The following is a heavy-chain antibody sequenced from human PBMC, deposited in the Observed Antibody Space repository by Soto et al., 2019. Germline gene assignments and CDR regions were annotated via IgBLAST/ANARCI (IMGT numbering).Heavy chain of an antibody. CDR2: ISSSSSYI. J-gene: IGHJ6*02. V-gene: IGHV3-21*01. Sequence: PWGSLRLSCAASGFTFISYSINCFRHSPGKGLEWVSSISSSSSYIYYADSVKGRFTISRDNAKNSLYLQMNSLRAEDTAVYYCARDITGGMDVWGQGTTVTVSS. CDR3: ARDITGGMDV. CDR1: GFTFISYS.